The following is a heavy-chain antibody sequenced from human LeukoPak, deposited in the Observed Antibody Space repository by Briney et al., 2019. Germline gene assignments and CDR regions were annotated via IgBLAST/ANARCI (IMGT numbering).Heavy chain of an antibody. CDR3: AREFTRVTWTWFDP. CDR1: GYTFTSYA. CDR2: INTNTGNP. Sequence: ASVKVSCKASGYTFTSYAMNWVRQAPGQGLEWMGWINTNTGNPTYAQGFTGRFVFSLDTSVSTAYLQISSLKAEDTAVYYCAREFTRVTWTWFDPWGQGTLVTVSS. D-gene: IGHD3/OR15-3a*01. J-gene: IGHJ5*02. V-gene: IGHV7-4-1*02.